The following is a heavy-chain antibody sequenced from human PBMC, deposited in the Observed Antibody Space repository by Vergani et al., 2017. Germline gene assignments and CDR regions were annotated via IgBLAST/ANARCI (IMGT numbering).Heavy chain of an antibody. V-gene: IGHV3-15*01. CDR1: GFTIANAW. CDR3: TTAGSNYGFYYMDV. CDR2: MKSKTDGGTT. D-gene: IGHD6-13*01. J-gene: IGHJ6*03. Sequence: EVQVVESGGGLVQPGGSLRVSCAASGFTIANAWMSWVRQAPGKGLEWVGRMKSKTDGGTTDYAAPVKGRFTISRNDSQNTLYLQMNSLKTEDTAVYYCTTAGSNYGFYYMDVWGKGP.